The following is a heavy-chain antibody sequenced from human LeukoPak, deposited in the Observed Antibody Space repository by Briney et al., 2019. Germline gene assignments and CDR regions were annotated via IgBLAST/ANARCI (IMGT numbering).Heavy chain of an antibody. D-gene: IGHD5-24*01. CDR1: GFTFSSYW. CDR2: IKQDGSEK. Sequence: GGSLRLSCAASGFTFSSYWMGWVRQAPGKGLEWVASIKQDGSEKYYVDSVKGRFTISRDNAKNSLYLQMNSLRAEDTAVYYCARTGRDGYNYYYYYYMDVWGKGTTVTVSS. CDR3: ARTGRDGYNYYYYYYMDV. V-gene: IGHV3-7*01. J-gene: IGHJ6*03.